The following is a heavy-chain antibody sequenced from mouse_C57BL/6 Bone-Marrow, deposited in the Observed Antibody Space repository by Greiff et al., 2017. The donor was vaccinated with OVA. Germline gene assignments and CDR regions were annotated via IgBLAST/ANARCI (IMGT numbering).Heavy chain of an antibody. D-gene: IGHD1-1*01. J-gene: IGHJ3*01. V-gene: IGHV14-4*01. CDR2: IDPENGDT. Sequence: EVKLQESGAELVRPGASVKLSCTASGFNIKDDYMHWVKQRPEQGLEWIGWIDPENGDTEYASKFQGKATITADPSSNTAYLQLSSLTSEDTAVYYCTTTVPWFAYWGQGTLVTVSA. CDR1: GFNIKDDY. CDR3: TTTVPWFAY.